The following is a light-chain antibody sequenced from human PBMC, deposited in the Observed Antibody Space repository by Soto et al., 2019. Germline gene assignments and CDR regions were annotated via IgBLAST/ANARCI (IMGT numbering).Light chain of an antibody. CDR3: QHYNNWLT. CDR1: ESVSSN. J-gene: IGKJ4*01. CDR2: GAS. V-gene: IGKV3-15*01. Sequence: EIGMTQSPATLSVSPGERATLSCRASESVSSNLAWYQQKPGQAPRLLIYGASTRATGIPARFSGSGSGTAFTLTNSSLQSEDFALFYCQHYNNWLTFGGGTKGEIK.